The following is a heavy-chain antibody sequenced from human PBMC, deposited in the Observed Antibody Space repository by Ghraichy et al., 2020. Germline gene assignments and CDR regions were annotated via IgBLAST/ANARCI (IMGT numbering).Heavy chain of an antibody. Sequence: GGSLRLSCVASGFTFSNHWMHWVRQAPGKGLEWVSVISGSSDKTFHADSVKGRFTVSRDNFKNSVYLQMDSLRAGDTALYFCAKGGRVSEWWQDLDHWGRGTLVTVSS. J-gene: IGHJ4*01. D-gene: IGHD2-8*01. V-gene: IGHV3-21*04. CDR3: AKGGRVSEWWQDLDH. CDR1: GFTFSNHW. CDR2: ISGSSDKT.